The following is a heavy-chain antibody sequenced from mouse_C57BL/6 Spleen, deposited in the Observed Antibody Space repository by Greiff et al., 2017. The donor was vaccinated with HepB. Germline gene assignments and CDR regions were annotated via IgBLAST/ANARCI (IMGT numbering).Heavy chain of an antibody. Sequence: VQLQQSGAELVKPGASVKISCKASGYAFSSYWMNWVKQRPGKGLEWIGQIYPGDGDTNYNGKFKGKATLTADRSSSTAYMQLSSLTSEDSAVYFCARSGATIVTQYYAMDYWGQGPSVTVSS. V-gene: IGHV1-80*01. D-gene: IGHD2-5*01. CDR2: IYPGDGDT. CDR3: ARSGATIVTQYYAMDY. CDR1: GYAFSSYW. J-gene: IGHJ4*01.